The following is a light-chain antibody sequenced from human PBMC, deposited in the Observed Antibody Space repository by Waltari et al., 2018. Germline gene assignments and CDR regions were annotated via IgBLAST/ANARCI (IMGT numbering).Light chain of an antibody. CDR3: CSYAGSSTFVV. CDR1: SSDVGGYNY. J-gene: IGLJ2*01. V-gene: IGLV2-23*02. CDR2: DVS. Sequence: QSALTQPASVSGSPGQSITISCTGTSSDVGGYNYVSWYQQHPGKAPKLMIYDVSKRPSAVSSRCSGAKPGNTAALPISGLQAEDEADYYCCSYAGSSTFVVFGGGTKLTVL.